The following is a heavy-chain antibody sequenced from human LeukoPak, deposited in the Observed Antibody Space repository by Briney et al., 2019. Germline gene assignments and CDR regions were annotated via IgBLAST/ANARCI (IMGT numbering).Heavy chain of an antibody. CDR2: ISSSSYI. CDR1: GFTFSSYS. J-gene: IGHJ4*02. CDR3: ARDVARHGDN. Sequence: GGSLRLSCAASGFTFSSYSINWVRQAPGKGLEWVSSISSSSYIYYADSVKGRFTISRDNAKNSLYLQMNSLRAEDTAVYYCARDVARHGDNWGQGTLVTVSS. D-gene: IGHD2-15*01. V-gene: IGHV3-21*01.